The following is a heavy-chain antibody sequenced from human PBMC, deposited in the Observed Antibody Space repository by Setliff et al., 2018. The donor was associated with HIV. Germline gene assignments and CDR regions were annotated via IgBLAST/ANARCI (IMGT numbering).Heavy chain of an antibody. J-gene: IGHJ4*02. CDR3: ARGYCSGGSCFLHDY. CDR2: IIPIFGTA. V-gene: IGHV1-69*05. D-gene: IGHD2-15*01. CDR1: GGTFSSYA. Sequence: SVKVSCKASGGTFSSYAISWVRQAPGQGLEWMGGIIPIFGTANYAQKFQGRVTITTDESTSTAYMELSSLRSDDTAVYYCARGYCSGGSCFLHDYWGQGTLVTVSS.